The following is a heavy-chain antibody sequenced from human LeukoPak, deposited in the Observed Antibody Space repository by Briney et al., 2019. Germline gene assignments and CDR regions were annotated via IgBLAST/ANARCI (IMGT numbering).Heavy chain of an antibody. Sequence: SETLSLTCTVSGDSFSSYYCSCIRQPPGKGLWWIGNIYYTGSTNYNPSLKSRVTTSVDTSRSQFSLKLNSVTAADTAVYHCATKRTDRIFGVVMRFGLDSWGRGTLVTVSS. CDR2: IYYTGST. CDR3: ATKRTDRIFGVVMRFGLDS. V-gene: IGHV4-59*12. D-gene: IGHD3-3*02. J-gene: IGHJ4*02. CDR1: GDSFSSYY.